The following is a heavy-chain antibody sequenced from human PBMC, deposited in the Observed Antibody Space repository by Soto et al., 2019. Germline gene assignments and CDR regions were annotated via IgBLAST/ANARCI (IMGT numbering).Heavy chain of an antibody. CDR1: GGSISSYY. CDR2: IYYSGST. D-gene: IGHD3-3*01. CDR3: ARARITIFGVVEYFQH. Sequence: PSETPSLTCTVSGGSISSYYWSWIRQPPGKGLEWIGYIYYSGSTNYNPSLKSRVTISVDTSKNQFSLKLSSVTAADTAVYYCARARITIFGVVEYFQHWGQGTLVTVS. V-gene: IGHV4-59*01. J-gene: IGHJ1*01.